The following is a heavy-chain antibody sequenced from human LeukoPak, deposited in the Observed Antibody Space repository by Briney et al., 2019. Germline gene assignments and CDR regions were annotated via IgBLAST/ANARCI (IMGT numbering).Heavy chain of an antibody. V-gene: IGHV4-59*08. Sequence: SETLSLTCTVSGGSISTYYWSWIRQPPGKGLEWIGYIHYIGTTNYNPSLKSRVTMSVDTSKNQFSLKLSSVTAADTAVYFCARHFGGGNSANWFDPWGQGTLVTVSS. CDR2: IHYIGTT. D-gene: IGHD4-23*01. J-gene: IGHJ5*02. CDR1: GGSISTYY. CDR3: ARHFGGGNSANWFDP.